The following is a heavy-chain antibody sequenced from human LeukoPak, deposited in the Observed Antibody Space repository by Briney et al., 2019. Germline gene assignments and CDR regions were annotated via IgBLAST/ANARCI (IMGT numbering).Heavy chain of an antibody. CDR3: AKEPNILNLGTGSFFDY. J-gene: IGHJ4*02. CDR1: VFSFSSYA. CDR2: ISGNGGST. V-gene: IGHV3-23*01. D-gene: IGHD1-26*01. Sequence: GGSLRLSCAPSVFSFSSYAMNWVRPAPGKGLGCVSAISGNGGSTYYADSVKGRFTISRDNSKNTLYLRMNSLRAEDTAIYYCAKEPNILNLGTGSFFDYWGQRTLVTVSS.